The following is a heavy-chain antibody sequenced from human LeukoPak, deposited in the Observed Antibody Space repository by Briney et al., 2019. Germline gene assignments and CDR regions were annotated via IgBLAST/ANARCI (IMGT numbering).Heavy chain of an antibody. Sequence: SETLSLTCTVSGGSISSGDYYWRWIRQPPGKGLEWIGYIYYSGTTYYNPSLKSRVTISVDTSKNQFSLKLSSVTAADTAVYYCGANYYDSSGTSSAPIWGQGTMVTVSS. D-gene: IGHD3-22*01. V-gene: IGHV4-30-4*01. J-gene: IGHJ3*02. CDR3: GANYYDSSGTSSAPI. CDR1: GGSISSGDYY. CDR2: IYYSGTT.